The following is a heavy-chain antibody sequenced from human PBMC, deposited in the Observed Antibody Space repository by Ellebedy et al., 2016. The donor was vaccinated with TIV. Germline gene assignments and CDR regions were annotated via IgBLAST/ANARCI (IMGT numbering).Heavy chain of an antibody. D-gene: IGHD5-24*01. CDR1: GGIFRSNA. CDR2: IIAIFGTT. V-gene: IGHV1-69*13. CDR3: ARGRGYNLESHFDY. J-gene: IGHJ4*02. Sequence: ASVKVSCXASGGIFRSNAMSWVRQAPGQGLEWMGGIIAIFGTTNYAQKFQGRVTITADESTSTVYMKLSSLRSEDTAVYYCARGRGYNLESHFDYWGQGTVVTVSS.